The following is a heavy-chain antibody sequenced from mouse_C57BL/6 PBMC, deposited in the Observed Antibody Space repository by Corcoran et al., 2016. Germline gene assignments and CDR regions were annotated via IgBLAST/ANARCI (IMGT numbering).Heavy chain of an antibody. CDR3: ARLKDGFDY. CDR2: INTYSGVP. CDR1: GYTFTTYG. J-gene: IGHJ2*01. V-gene: IGHV9-3*01. Sequence: QIQLVQSGPELKKPGETVKISCKASGYTFTTYGMSWVKQAPGKGLKWMGWINTYSGVPTYADDFKRRFAFSLETSASTAYLQINNLKNEDTATYFCARLKDGFDYWGQGTTLTVSS.